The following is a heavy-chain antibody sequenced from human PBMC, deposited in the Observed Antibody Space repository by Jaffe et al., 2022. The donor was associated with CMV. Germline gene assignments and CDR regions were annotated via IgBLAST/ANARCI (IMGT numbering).Heavy chain of an antibody. CDR3: TTSSYTNSIWHPFDC. J-gene: IGHJ4*02. V-gene: IGHV3-72*01. D-gene: IGHD2-8*01. CDR2: NRNKANSYTT. CDR1: GFTFSDHY. Sequence: EVQLLESGGGLVQPGGSLRLSCAASGFTFSDHYMEWVRQAPGKGLEWVGRNRNKANSYTTEYAASVKGRFTISRDDSKNSVYLQMNSLRTEDTAVYYCTTSSYTNSIWHPFDCWGQGTLVTVSS.